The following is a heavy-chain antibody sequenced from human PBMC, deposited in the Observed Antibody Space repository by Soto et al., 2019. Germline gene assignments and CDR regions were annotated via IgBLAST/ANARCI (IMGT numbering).Heavy chain of an antibody. CDR2: TRNKPNSYTT. J-gene: IGHJ5*02. Sequence: PGGSLRLSCAASGFTFSGHYMDWVRQAPGKGLEWVGRTRNKPNSYTTEYAASVRGRFTISSDDSKNSLYLQMNSLKTEDTAVYYCAMEGSGPGWTWGQGTLVTVSS. CDR1: GFTFSGHY. CDR3: AMEGSGPGWT. V-gene: IGHV3-72*01. D-gene: IGHD3-10*01.